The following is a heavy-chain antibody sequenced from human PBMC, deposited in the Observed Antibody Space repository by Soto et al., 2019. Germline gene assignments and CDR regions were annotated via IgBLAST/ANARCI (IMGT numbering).Heavy chain of an antibody. V-gene: IGHV1-18*01. J-gene: IGHJ4*02. CDR1: GYTFTIYG. CDR3: ARDSGYPGDY. CDR2: ITAYKGNT. D-gene: IGHD3-22*01. Sequence: QVQLVQSGAEVKKPGASVKVSCKASGYTFTIYGISWVRQAPGQGLEWMGWITAYKGNTNSAENLQGRVTMTTDTPTSTAYMDLKSLRSDDTAVYSCARDSGYPGDYWGQGTLVTVSS.